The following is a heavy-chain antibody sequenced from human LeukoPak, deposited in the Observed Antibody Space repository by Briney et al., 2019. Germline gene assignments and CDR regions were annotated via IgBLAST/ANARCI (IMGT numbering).Heavy chain of an antibody. J-gene: IGHJ5*02. CDR1: GGSISSSSYY. Sequence: PSETLSLTCTVSGGSISSSSYYSGWIRQPPGKGLERNGSGYYSGSTYNNPSLQSRVDISVATSKNLFYLKLSSVTPADPAVFSCARPGRYCSGGSCYGNWFDRWGQGTLVTVSS. CDR3: ARPGRYCSGGSCYGNWFDR. V-gene: IGHV4-39*01. CDR2: GYYSGST. D-gene: IGHD2-15*01.